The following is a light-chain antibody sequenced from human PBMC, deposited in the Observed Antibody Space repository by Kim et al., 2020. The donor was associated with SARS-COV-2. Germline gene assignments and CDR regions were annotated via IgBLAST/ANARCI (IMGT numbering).Light chain of an antibody. CDR1: SLRNYY. V-gene: IGLV3-19*01. Sequence: SSELTQDPAVSVALGQTVTITCQGDSLRNYYANWYQQKPGQAPLLVISATSNRPSGIPDRFSGSSSGNTASLTITGTPAEDEADYYCDSRASSPNHVLFG. J-gene: IGLJ3*02. CDR3: DSRASSPNHVL. CDR2: ATS.